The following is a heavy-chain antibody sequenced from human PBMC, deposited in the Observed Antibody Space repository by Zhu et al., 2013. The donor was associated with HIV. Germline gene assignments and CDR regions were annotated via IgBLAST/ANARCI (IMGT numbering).Heavy chain of an antibody. D-gene: IGHD3-10*01. CDR2: ISAYNGNT. Sequence: QVQLVQSGAEVKKPGASVKVSCKASGYTFTSYGISWVRQAPGQGLEWMGWISAYNGNTNYAQKLQGRVTMTTDTSTSTAYMELRSLRSDDTAAYYCARSLPGELLSVLRPEVDYWGQGTLVTVSS. CDR3: ARSLPGELLSVLRPEVDY. J-gene: IGHJ4*02. V-gene: IGHV1-18*01. CDR1: GYTFTSYG.